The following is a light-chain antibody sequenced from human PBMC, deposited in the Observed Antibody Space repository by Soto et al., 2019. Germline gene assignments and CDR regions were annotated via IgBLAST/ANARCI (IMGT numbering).Light chain of an antibody. CDR1: QSVSSN. CDR3: EQYNFCWT. Sequence: EIVMTQSPATLSASPGERATLSCRASQSVSSNLAWYQHTPGQAPRLLIYGASTRATGIPARFGVSGSGTEFTLTISSPQSEDCTFYFCEQYNFCWTFDQGTKVVMK. CDR2: GAS. J-gene: IGKJ1*01. V-gene: IGKV3-15*01.